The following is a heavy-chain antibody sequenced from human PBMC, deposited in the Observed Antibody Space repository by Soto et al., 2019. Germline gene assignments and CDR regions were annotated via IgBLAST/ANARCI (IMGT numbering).Heavy chain of an antibody. J-gene: IGHJ4*02. CDR3: AKAHGYSSGWRADS. V-gene: IGHV3-30*18. CDR1: GFTFNKHG. Sequence: GGSLRLSCAASGFTFNKHGMHWVRQAPGKGLEWVAVVSYDGSSQYYADSVKGRFTISRDNSKNMVYLQMTTLRREDAAVYYCAKAHGYSSGWRADSWGQGTRVTAPQ. D-gene: IGHD6-19*01. CDR2: VSYDGSSQ.